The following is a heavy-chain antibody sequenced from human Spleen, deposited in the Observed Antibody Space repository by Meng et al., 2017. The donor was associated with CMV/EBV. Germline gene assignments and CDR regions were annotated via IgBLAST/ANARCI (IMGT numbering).Heavy chain of an antibody. Sequence: GGSLRLSCAASGFTFDDFAMHWVRQSPGEGLEWVSDISGNSGFIGYADSVKGRFTISRDNARKSLSLEINPLRVEDTALYYCVKGGGEKVTFDAMDVWGQGTTVTVSS. D-gene: IGHD2-21*02. J-gene: IGHJ6*02. CDR1: GFTFDDFA. CDR3: VKGGGEKVTFDAMDV. V-gene: IGHV3-9*01. CDR2: ISGNSGFI.